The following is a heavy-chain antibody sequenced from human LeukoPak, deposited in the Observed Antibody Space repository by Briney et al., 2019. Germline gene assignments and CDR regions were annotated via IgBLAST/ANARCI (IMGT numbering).Heavy chain of an antibody. J-gene: IGHJ4*02. CDR1: GGSISSSSYY. CDR2: IYYSGST. D-gene: IGHD2-2*01. V-gene: IGHV4-39*01. CDR3: ARQGRVVPAAEGLGY. Sequence: SETLSLTCTVSGGSISSSSYYWGWIRQPPGKGLEWIGSIYYSGSTYYNPSLKSRVTISVDTSKNQFSLKLSSVTAADTAVYYCARQGRVVPAAEGLGYWGQGTLVTVSS.